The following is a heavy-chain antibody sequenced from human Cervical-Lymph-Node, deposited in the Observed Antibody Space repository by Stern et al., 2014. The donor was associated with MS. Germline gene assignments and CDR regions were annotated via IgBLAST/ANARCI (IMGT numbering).Heavy chain of an antibody. J-gene: IGHJ3*02. D-gene: IGHD4-17*01. CDR2: IYYSGST. V-gene: IGHV4-31*03. Sequence: QVQLQESGPGLVKPSQTLSLTCTVSGGSISSGGYYWSWIRQHPGKGLEWIGYIYYSGSTNYKPSLKSRVTISVDTSKNQFSLKLSSVTAADTAVYYCARTPDYGDIDAFDIWGQGTMVTVSS. CDR3: ARTPDYGDIDAFDI. CDR1: GGSISSGGYY.